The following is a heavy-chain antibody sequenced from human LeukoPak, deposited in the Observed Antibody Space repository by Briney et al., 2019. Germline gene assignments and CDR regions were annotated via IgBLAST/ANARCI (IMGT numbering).Heavy chain of an antibody. V-gene: IGHV4-34*01. CDR2: INHSGST. J-gene: IGHJ4*02. CDR1: GGSISSYY. Sequence: SETLSLTCTVSGGSISSYYWSWIRQPPGKGLEWIGEINHSGSTNYNPSLKSRVTISVDTSKNQFSLKLSSVTAADTAVYYCARGPSDPSIAVADPPDYWGQGTLVTVSS. D-gene: IGHD6-19*01. CDR3: ARGPSDPSIAVADPPDY.